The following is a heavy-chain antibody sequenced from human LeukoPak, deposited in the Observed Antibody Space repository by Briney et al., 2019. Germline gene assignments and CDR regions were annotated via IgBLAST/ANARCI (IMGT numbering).Heavy chain of an antibody. CDR1: GGTFSSYA. Sequence: ASVKVSCKASGGTFSSYAISWVRQAPGQGLEWMGGIIPIFGTANYAQKFQGSVTITADESTSTAYMELSSLRPEDTAVYYCARVKSWQWLVQGDEGDYWGQGTLVTVSS. V-gene: IGHV1-69*01. CDR3: ARVKSWQWLVQGDEGDY. D-gene: IGHD6-19*01. J-gene: IGHJ4*02. CDR2: IIPIFGTA.